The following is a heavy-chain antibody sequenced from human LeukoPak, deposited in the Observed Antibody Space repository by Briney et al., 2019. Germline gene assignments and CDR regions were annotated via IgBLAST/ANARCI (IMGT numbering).Heavy chain of an antibody. CDR1: GDSISGYY. J-gene: IGHJ4*02. Sequence: SETLSLTCTVSGDSISGYYWSWIRQPPGKGLEFIAHIYYTGATDYNRSLQSRVSISVDTAKNQLSLRLNSVTAADTAVYYCARWNEGLDYWGQGTLVTVSS. CDR3: ARWNEGLDY. CDR2: IYYTGAT. V-gene: IGHV4-59*08. D-gene: IGHD1-1*01.